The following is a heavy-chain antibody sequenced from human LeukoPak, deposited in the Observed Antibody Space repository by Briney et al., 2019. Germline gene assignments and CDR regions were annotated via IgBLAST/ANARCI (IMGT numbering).Heavy chain of an antibody. D-gene: IGHD5-24*01. CDR3: ARDLRGYNGY. Sequence: GGSLRLSCAASGFTFSSYRMSWVRQAPGKGLEWVANIKQDGSEKYYVDSVKGRFTISRDNAKNSLYLQMNSLRAEDTAVYYCARDLRGYNGYWGQGTLVTVSS. CDR1: GFTFSSYR. CDR2: IKQDGSEK. V-gene: IGHV3-7*01. J-gene: IGHJ4*02.